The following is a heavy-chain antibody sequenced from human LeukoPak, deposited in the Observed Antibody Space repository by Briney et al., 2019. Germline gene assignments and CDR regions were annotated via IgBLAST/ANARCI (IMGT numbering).Heavy chain of an antibody. CDR1: GFTFSSYW. J-gene: IGHJ4*02. CDR2: ISRSSSTI. D-gene: IGHD6-13*01. Sequence: PGGSLRLSCAASGFTFSSYWMIWVRQAPGKGLEWVSYISRSSSTIYYAGSVKGRFTISRDNAEDSLYLQMNSLRVEDTAVYYCASTGYSSSWSDYWGQGTLVTVSS. CDR3: ASTGYSSSWSDY. V-gene: IGHV3-48*01.